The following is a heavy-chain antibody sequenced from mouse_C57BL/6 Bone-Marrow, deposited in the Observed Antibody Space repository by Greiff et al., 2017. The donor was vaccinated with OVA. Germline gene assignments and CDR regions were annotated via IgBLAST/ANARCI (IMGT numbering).Heavy chain of an antibody. CDR1: GYTFTDYE. D-gene: IGHD2-5*01. Sequence: VQLVESGAELVRPGASVTLSCKASGYTFTDYEMHWVKQTPVHGLEWIGAIAPETGGTAYNQKFKGKAILTADKSSSTAYMELRSLTAEDSAVYYCTSYSKGGFAYWGQGTLVTVSA. CDR3: TSYSKGGFAY. V-gene: IGHV1-15*01. J-gene: IGHJ3*01. CDR2: IAPETGGT.